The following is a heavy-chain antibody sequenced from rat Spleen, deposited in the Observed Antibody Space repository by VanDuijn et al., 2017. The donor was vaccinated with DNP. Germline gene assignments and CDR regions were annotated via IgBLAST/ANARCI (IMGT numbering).Heavy chain of an antibody. Sequence: EVQLVESGGGLVQPGGSMKLSCAASGFTFSNYGMAWVRQAPKKGLEWVATISTSGGSTYYSDSVKGRFTISRDNAENTVYLQMNSLRSEDTATYYCATGVYGGYEDWFAYWGQGTLVTVSS. CDR1: GFTFSNYG. CDR3: ATGVYGGYEDWFAY. J-gene: IGHJ3*01. CDR2: ISTSGGST. V-gene: IGHV5-46*01. D-gene: IGHD1-11*01.